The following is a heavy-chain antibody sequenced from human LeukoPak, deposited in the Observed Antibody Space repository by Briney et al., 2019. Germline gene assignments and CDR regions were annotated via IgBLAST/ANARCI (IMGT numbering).Heavy chain of an antibody. CDR3: ARDRPLDADDYYGFYYFDY. D-gene: IGHD3-10*01. CDR1: GYTFTSYY. J-gene: IGHJ4*02. CDR2: INPNSGGT. V-gene: IGHV1-2*02. Sequence: GASVNVSCKASGYTFTSYYMHWVRQAPGQGLEWMGWINPNSGGTNHAQKFQGGVTMTRDTSISTAYMELSRLRSDDTAVYYCARDRPLDADDYYGFYYFDYWGQGTLVTVSS.